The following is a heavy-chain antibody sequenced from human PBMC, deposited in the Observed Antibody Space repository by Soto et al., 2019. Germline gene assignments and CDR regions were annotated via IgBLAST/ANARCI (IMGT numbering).Heavy chain of an antibody. V-gene: IGHV3-53*01. CDR2: IYSAGST. J-gene: IGHJ4*02. CDR3: VRGRVWFGELSGFDY. D-gene: IGHD3-10*01. Sequence: EVQLVESGGGLIQPGGSLRLSCAASGLTVSSNYMTWVRQAPGKGLEWVSVIYSAGSTYYADSVKGRFTISRDNSKNTGYLQMNSLRAEDTAMYYCVRGRVWFGELSGFDYWGQGTLVTVSS. CDR1: GLTVSSNY.